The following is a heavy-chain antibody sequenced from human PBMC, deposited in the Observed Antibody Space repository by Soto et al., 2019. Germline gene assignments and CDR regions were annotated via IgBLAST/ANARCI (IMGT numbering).Heavy chain of an antibody. CDR2: MSYSGST. J-gene: IGHJ4*02. CDR3: ARHRVPSVYDPIPGCFDS. D-gene: IGHD5-12*01. CDR1: GGSIYSYY. Sequence: SETLSLTCTVSGGSIYSYYWSWIRQPPGKGLEWIGSMSYSGSTYHNPSLKSRVTLSVDTSQSRFSLKLTSVTAADTAVYYCARHRVPSVYDPIPGCFDSWGQGILVTVSS. V-gene: IGHV4-59*04.